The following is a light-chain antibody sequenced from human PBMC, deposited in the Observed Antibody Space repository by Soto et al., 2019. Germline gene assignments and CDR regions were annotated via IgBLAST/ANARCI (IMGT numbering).Light chain of an antibody. CDR2: GAS. CDR3: QHYVGSLWT. Sequence: EIVLTQSPGTLSLSPGERATLSCRASQSVSSSYLAWYQQKPGQAPRLLIYGASSRATGIPDRFSGGGSGTDFTLTISRLEPEDFAVYYCQHYVGSLWTFGQGTKVEIK. J-gene: IGKJ1*01. V-gene: IGKV3-20*01. CDR1: QSVSSSY.